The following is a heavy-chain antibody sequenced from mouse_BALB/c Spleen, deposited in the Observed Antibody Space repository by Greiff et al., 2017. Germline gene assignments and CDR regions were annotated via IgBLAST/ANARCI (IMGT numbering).Heavy chain of an antibody. J-gene: IGHJ4*01. CDR2: IYPGDGDT. CDR1: GYAFSSYW. V-gene: IGHV1-80*01. CDR3: ARVRRLGLHAMDY. Sequence: QVQLQQSGAELVRPGSSVKISCKASGYAFSSYWMNWVKQRPGQGLEWIGQIYPGDGDTNYNGKFKGKATLTADKSSSTAYMQLSSLTSEDSAVYFCARVRRLGLHAMDYWGQGTSVTVSS. D-gene: IGHD3-2*01.